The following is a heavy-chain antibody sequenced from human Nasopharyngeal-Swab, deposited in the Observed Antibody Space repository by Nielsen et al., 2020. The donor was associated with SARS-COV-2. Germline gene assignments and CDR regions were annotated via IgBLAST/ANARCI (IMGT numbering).Heavy chain of an antibody. CDR2: INPTTGGT. J-gene: IGHJ4*02. CDR3: TRALSGVYDF. Sequence: ASVKVSCKASTSTFNAYYIHWVRQAPGQGLEWMGRINPTTGGTLYTQTFEGRVTMTTDTSTSTTYMELRGLISDDTAVYYCTRALSGVYDFWGQGALVTVSS. D-gene: IGHD2-15*01. CDR1: TSTFNAYY. V-gene: IGHV1-2*06.